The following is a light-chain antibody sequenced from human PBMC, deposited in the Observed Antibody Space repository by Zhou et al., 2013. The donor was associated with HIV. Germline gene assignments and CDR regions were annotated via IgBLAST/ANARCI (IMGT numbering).Light chain of an antibody. Sequence: DIQMTQSPSSLSASVGDRVIITCRASQGIATFLNWYQHKPGKAPELLIYGAVSLQSGVSSRFSGSGSGTDFTLTISSLQPEDFATYYCQQSYSTPRTFGQGTKVEIK. CDR3: QQSYSTPRT. CDR2: GAV. J-gene: IGKJ1*01. V-gene: IGKV1-39*01. CDR1: QGIATF.